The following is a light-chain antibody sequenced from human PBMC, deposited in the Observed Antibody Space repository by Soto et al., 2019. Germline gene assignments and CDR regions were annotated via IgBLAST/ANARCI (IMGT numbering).Light chain of an antibody. V-gene: IGLV1-44*01. CDR3: AAWDDRLNAFV. Sequence: QSVLTQPPSASGTPGQRVTISCSGSSSNIGSNTANWYQHLPGAAPKLLIYRNNQRPSGVPDRFSGSESGTSASLAISGLRSEDEADYYCAAWDDRLNAFVFGSGTKVTVL. J-gene: IGLJ1*01. CDR2: RNN. CDR1: SSNIGSNT.